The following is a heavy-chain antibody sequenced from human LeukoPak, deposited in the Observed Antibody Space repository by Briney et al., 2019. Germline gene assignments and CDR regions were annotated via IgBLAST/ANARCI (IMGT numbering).Heavy chain of an antibody. CDR2: ISAYNGNT. CDR1: GYTFTDYY. Sequence: ASVKVSCKASGYTFTDYYMHWVRQAPGQGLEWMGWISAYNGNTNNAQNLQDRVTMTTDTSTTTAYMELRGLRSDDTAVYYCAREGSLHHSGDYYLSWFDPWGQGTLVTVSS. D-gene: IGHD3-22*01. V-gene: IGHV1-18*04. J-gene: IGHJ5*02. CDR3: AREGSLHHSGDYYLSWFDP.